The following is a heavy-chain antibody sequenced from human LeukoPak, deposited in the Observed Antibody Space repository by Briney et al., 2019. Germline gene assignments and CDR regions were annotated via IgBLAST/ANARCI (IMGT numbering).Heavy chain of an antibody. V-gene: IGHV4-61*02. CDR1: GGSINSGSQY. J-gene: IGHJ2*01. CDR3: ARLRSSEFDL. CDR2: IYTSGGT. D-gene: IGHD4-17*01. Sequence: SETLSLTCTVSGGSINSGSQYWSWIRQPAGKGLEWIGRIYTSGGTNYNPSLKSRVTISVDTSKNQFSLKLSSVTAADTAVYYCARLRSSEFDLWGRGTLVTVSS.